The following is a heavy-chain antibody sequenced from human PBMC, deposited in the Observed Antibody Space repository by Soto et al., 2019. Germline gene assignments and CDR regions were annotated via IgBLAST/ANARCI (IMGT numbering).Heavy chain of an antibody. D-gene: IGHD3-16*01. J-gene: IGHJ6*02. CDR1: GFTFDDYA. V-gene: IGHV3-9*01. CDR2: ISWDSGRM. CDR3: ANDMGGCLTYYYYGMDG. Sequence: EVQLVESGGGLVQPGRSLRLSCAASGFTFDDYAMHWVRQAPGKGLEWVSTISWDSGRMGYADSVKGRFTISRDNAQNALFLQMNSLRAEDTPFYYCANDMGGCLTYYYYGMDGWGQGTTVTVSS.